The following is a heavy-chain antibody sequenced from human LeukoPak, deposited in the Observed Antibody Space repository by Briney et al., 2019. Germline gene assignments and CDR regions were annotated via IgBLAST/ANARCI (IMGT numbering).Heavy chain of an antibody. Sequence: ASVKVSCKASAHTFTDNYIHWVRQAPGQGLEWMGWINTNTGNPTYAQGFTGRFVFSLDISVSTAYLQISSLKAEDTAVYYCARDSGELTLDYWGQGTLVTVSS. V-gene: IGHV7-4-1*02. CDR1: AHTFTDNY. J-gene: IGHJ4*02. D-gene: IGHD1-7*01. CDR2: INTNTGNP. CDR3: ARDSGELTLDY.